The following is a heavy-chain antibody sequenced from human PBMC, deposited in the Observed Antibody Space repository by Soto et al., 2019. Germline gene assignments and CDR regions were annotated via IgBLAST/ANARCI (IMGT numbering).Heavy chain of an antibody. CDR1: GFTFSSYA. CDR2: ISGSGGST. J-gene: IGHJ4*02. V-gene: IGHV3-23*01. CDR3: AKEYYDFWSGYSN. Sequence: SLRLSCSASGFTFSSYAMSWVRQAPGKGREWVSAISGSGGSTYYADSVKGRFTISRDNSKNTLYLQMNSLRAEDTAVYYCAKEYYDFWSGYSNWGQGTLVTVSS. D-gene: IGHD3-3*01.